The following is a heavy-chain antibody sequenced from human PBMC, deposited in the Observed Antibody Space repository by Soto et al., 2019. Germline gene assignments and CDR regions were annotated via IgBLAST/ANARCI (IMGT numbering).Heavy chain of an antibody. V-gene: IGHV3-30*18. Sequence: GGSLRLSCAASGFTFSSYGMHWVRQAPGKGLEWVAVISYDGSNKYYADSVKGRFTISRDNSKNTLYLQMNSLRAEDTAVYYCANSYPAYQPLLPHFDYWGQGTLVTVXS. CDR2: ISYDGSNK. D-gene: IGHD2-2*01. J-gene: IGHJ4*02. CDR3: ANSYPAYQPLLPHFDY. CDR1: GFTFSSYG.